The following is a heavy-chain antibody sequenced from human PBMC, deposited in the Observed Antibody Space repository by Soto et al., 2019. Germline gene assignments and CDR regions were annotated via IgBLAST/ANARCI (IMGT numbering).Heavy chain of an antibody. D-gene: IGHD3-10*01. Sequence: EVRLLESGGGLVQPGGSLRLSCAASGFTFSVYAMSWVRQAPGKGLEWVSGISGSGDSTHYADSVKGRFTVSRDNSKSMLYLQTNSLRAADTAIYYCAKALYGGFTYWGQGPLVTVSP. CDR3: AKALYGGFTY. V-gene: IGHV3-23*01. CDR1: GFTFSVYA. J-gene: IGHJ4*02. CDR2: ISGSGDST.